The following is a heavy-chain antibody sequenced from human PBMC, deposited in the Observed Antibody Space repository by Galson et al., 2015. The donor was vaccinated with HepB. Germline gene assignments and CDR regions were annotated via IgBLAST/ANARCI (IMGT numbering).Heavy chain of an antibody. D-gene: IGHD6-19*01. CDR1: GFTFSSYA. J-gene: IGHJ3*02. Sequence: SLRLSCAASGFTFSSYAMSWVRQAPGKGLEWVSAISGSGGSTYYADSVKGRFTISRDNPKNTLYLQMNSLRAEDTAVYYCAKEGSGWYAFDIWGQGTMVTVSS. CDR2: ISGSGGST. CDR3: AKEGSGWYAFDI. V-gene: IGHV3-23*01.